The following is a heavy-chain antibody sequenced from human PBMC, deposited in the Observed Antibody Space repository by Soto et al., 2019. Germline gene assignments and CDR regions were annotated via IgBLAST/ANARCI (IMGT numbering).Heavy chain of an antibody. V-gene: IGHV1-18*01. Sequence: QVHLVQSGAEVKKPGASVKVSCKASGYTFTNYDINWVRQAPGQGLEWMGWISTYTGNTNYAQKLQGRVPMTTDTCTSTAYVEMRSPRSEDTAAYYCARGYYYGAGGPTQGGLADWGHGTTVTVSS. CDR3: ARGYYYGAGGPTQGGLAD. CDR2: ISTYTGNT. CDR1: GYTFTNYD. D-gene: IGHD3-10*01. J-gene: IGHJ6*02.